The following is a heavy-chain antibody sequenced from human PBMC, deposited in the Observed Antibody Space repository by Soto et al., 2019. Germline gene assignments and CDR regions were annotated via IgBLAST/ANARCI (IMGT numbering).Heavy chain of an antibody. Sequence: QVQLVQSGAEVKKPGSSVKVSCKASGGTFSSYAISWVRQAPGQGLEWMGGIIPIFGTANYSQKFQGRVTITADKSTRTNYMELSSLRHEATAVYYCARDNGMIVVVTDAFDIWGQWTMVTASS. CDR1: GGTFSSYA. V-gene: IGHV1-69*06. CDR3: ARDNGMIVVVTDAFDI. J-gene: IGHJ3*02. D-gene: IGHD3-22*01. CDR2: IIPIFGTA.